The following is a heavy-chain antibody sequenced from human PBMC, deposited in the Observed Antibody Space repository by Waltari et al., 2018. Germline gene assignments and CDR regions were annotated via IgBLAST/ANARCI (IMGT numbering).Heavy chain of an antibody. CDR1: GASVRTRCFP. D-gene: IGHD6-6*01. CDR3: ARDDYRNSSVGVYYFDN. J-gene: IGHJ4*02. Sequence: QLQLQESGPGLGQPSVTLSLTFTASGASVRTRCFPRACICQPPGQGLEVIGSIYFSGIPHYNPSLMCRVTMSVDTAKNQFSLKVTSLTAADTAVYYCARDDYRNSSVGVYYFDNWGQGTPLAVSS. CDR2: IYFSGIP. V-gene: IGHV4-39*07.